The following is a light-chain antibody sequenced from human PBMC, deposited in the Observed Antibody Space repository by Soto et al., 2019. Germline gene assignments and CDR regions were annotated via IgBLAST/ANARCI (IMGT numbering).Light chain of an antibody. CDR1: QSVSNNY. Sequence: EIVVTPSPATLSLSPGERATLSCRASQSVSNNYLAWYQQKPGQAPRLLIYDASNRATGIPARFSGSGSGTDFTLTISSLEPEDFAVYYCQQRSNWPPSITFGQGTRLEIK. V-gene: IGKV3-11*01. J-gene: IGKJ5*01. CDR3: QQRSNWPPSIT. CDR2: DAS.